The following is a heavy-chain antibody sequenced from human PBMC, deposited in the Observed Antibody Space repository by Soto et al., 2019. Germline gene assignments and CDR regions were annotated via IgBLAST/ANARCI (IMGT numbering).Heavy chain of an antibody. J-gene: IGHJ5*02. Sequence: QGQLVQSGAEVKKPGASVKVSCRASGYMFTSYDINWVRQAAGQGLEWLGRMNPNNGKTDYAQKFQGRLTMNRDTSISTVYMELRSLTSEDTAVYYCAKDFGGLYNWFDPWGQGTLVTVSS. CDR1: GYMFTSYD. V-gene: IGHV1-8*01. CDR2: MNPNNGKT. D-gene: IGHD3-16*01. CDR3: AKDFGGLYNWFDP.